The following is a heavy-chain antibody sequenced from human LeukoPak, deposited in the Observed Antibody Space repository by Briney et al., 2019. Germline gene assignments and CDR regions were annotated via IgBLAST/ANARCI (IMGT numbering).Heavy chain of an antibody. V-gene: IGHV1-18*04. Sequence: ASVKVSCKASGYTFTSYGISWVRQAPGQGLEWMGWISAYNGNTNYAQKLQGRVTMTTDTSTSTAYMELRSLRSDDTAVYYCGRLWFGELFWHAFDIWGQGTMVTVSS. CDR2: ISAYNGNT. CDR1: GYTFTSYG. CDR3: GRLWFGELFWHAFDI. J-gene: IGHJ3*02. D-gene: IGHD3-10*01.